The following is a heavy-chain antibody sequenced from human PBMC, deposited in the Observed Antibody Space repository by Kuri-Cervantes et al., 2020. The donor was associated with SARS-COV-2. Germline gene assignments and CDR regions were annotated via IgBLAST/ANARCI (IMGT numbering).Heavy chain of an antibody. CDR3: AKDFYAAVAGTAFNY. CDR2: IRYDGSNK. V-gene: IGHV3-30*02. D-gene: IGHD6-19*01. J-gene: IGHJ4*02. Sequence: GGSLRLSCAASGFTFSSYGMHWVRQAPGKGLEWVAFIRYDGSNKYYADSVKGRFTISRDNSKNTLYLQMNSLRAEDTAVYYCAKDFYAAVAGTAFNYWGQGTLVTVSS. CDR1: GFTFSSYG.